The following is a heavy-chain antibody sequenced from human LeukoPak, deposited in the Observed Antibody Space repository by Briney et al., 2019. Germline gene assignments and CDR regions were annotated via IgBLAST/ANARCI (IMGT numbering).Heavy chain of an antibody. V-gene: IGHV1-2*06. CDR3: ARDHYGYSSGSGFDC. CDR1: GYTFTGYY. D-gene: IGHD3-10*01. CDR2: INPNSGGT. J-gene: IGHJ4*02. Sequence: ASVRVSCKASGYTFTGYYMHWVRQAPGQGLEWMGRINPNSGGTNYAQRFQGRVTMTRDTSISTAYMGLSRLRSDDTAVYYCARDHYGYSSGSGFDCWGQGILVTVSS.